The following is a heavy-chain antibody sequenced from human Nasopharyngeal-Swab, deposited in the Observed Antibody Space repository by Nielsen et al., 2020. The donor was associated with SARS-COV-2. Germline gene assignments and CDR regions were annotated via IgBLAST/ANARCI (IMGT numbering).Heavy chain of an antibody. Sequence: SETLSLTCTVSGGSISSYYWSWIRQPPGKGLEGIGYIYYSGSTNYNPSLKSRVTISVDTSKNQFSLKLSSVTAADTAVYYCARDLFTMIVVGGPGYFDLWGRGTLVTVSS. D-gene: IGHD3-22*01. CDR1: GGSISSYY. V-gene: IGHV4-59*01. CDR3: ARDLFTMIVVGGPGYFDL. J-gene: IGHJ2*01. CDR2: IYYSGST.